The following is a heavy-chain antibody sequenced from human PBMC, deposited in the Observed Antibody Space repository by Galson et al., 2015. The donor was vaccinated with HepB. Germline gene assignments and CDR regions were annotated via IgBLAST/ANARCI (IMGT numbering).Heavy chain of an antibody. CDR3: ARSPYYGSGNGWFDS. Sequence: SVKVSCKASGYGFIDYAINWVRQAPGQGLEWMGWINTNTGTPTYVQGSTGRFVFFLDTSVMTTYLQITSLKAEDTAVYYCARSPYYGSGNGWFDSWGQGTLVTVSS. J-gene: IGHJ5*01. CDR1: GYGFIDYA. CDR2: INTNTGTP. D-gene: IGHD3-10*01. V-gene: IGHV7-4-1*02.